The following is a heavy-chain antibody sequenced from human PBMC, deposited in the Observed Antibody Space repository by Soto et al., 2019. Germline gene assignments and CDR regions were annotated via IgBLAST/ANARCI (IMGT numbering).Heavy chain of an antibody. CDR1: GFTFSSYS. CDR3: ARFRGISGGWQSFDY. D-gene: IGHD6-19*01. V-gene: IGHV3-21*01. CDR2: ISSSSSYI. J-gene: IGHJ4*02. Sequence: EVQLVESGGGLVKPGGSLRLSCAASGFTFSSYSMNWVRQAPGKGLEWVSSISSSSSYIYYADSVKGRFTISRDNAKNSMSLQMNRLRAEVTAVYYCARFRGISGGWQSFDYWGQGTLVTVSS.